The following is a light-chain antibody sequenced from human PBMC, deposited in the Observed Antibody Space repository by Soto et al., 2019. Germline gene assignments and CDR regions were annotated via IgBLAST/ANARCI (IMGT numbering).Light chain of an antibody. J-gene: IGLJ2*01. CDR1: KLGDKF. CDR2: QDT. CDR3: QAWDSSTAV. V-gene: IGLV3-1*01. Sequence: SYELTQPTPMSVSPGQTASITCSGDKLGDKFAFWYQQKPRQSPVLVIYQDTKRPSGIPERFSGSNSGNTATLTISGTQAMDEADYYCQAWDSSTAVFGGGTKVTVL.